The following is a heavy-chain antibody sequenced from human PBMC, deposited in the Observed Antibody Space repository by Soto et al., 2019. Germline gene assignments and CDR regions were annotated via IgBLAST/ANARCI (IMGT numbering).Heavy chain of an antibody. V-gene: IGHV3-33*01. Sequence: SLRLSCAASGFTFSGFGMHWVRQAPGKGLEWVAIIWYDGSDKYYADSVKGRFTISRDNSKNTLYLQMNSLRAEDAAVYHCAFGNLSYYFDFWGQGTPVTAPQ. CDR3: AFGNLSYYFDF. CDR1: GFTFSGFG. CDR2: IWYDGSDK. J-gene: IGHJ4*02. D-gene: IGHD3-16*01.